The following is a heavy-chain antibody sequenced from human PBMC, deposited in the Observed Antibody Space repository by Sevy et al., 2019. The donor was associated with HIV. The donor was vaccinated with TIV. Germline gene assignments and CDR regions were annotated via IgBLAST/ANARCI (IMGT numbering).Heavy chain of an antibody. V-gene: IGHV1-24*01. D-gene: IGHD2-2*01. CDR1: GYTLTELS. CDR3: ATVNRVVPAAPSAVPYFDY. J-gene: IGHJ4*02. CDR2: FDPEDGET. Sequence: ASVKVSRKVSGYTLTELSMHWVRQAPGKGLEWMGGFDPEDGETIYAQKFQGRVTMTEDTSTDTAYMELSSLRSEDTAVYYCATVNRVVPAAPSAVPYFDYWGQGTLVTVSS.